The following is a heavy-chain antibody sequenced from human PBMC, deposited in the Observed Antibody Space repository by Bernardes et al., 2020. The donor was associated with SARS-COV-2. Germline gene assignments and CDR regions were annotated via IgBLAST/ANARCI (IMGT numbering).Heavy chain of an antibody. J-gene: IGHJ4*02. Sequence: SETLSLTCTVSGGSISSSSYYWGWIRQPPGKGLEWIGSIYYSGSTYYNPSLKSRVTISVDTSKNQFSLKLSSVTAADTAVYYCARVPSLWFGERTIDYWGQGTLVTVSS. CDR1: GGSISSSSYY. CDR2: IYYSGST. V-gene: IGHV4-39*07. D-gene: IGHD3-10*01. CDR3: ARVPSLWFGERTIDY.